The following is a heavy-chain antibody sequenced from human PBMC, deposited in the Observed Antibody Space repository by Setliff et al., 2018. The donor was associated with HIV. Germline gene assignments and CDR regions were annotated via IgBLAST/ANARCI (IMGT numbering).Heavy chain of an antibody. CDR2: IYYNGDT. CDR1: GGSMTGYF. J-gene: IGHJ4*02. CDR3: AREIYGGNSTPFDY. D-gene: IGHD2-21*02. V-gene: IGHV4-59*01. Sequence: SETLSLTCTVSGGSMTGYFWNWIRQSPGKGLEWIGYIYYNGDTNYNPTLNRRGTISVDTSKNEFSLKLTSVPAADTAVYYCAREIYGGNSTPFDYGGPGTLVTVSS.